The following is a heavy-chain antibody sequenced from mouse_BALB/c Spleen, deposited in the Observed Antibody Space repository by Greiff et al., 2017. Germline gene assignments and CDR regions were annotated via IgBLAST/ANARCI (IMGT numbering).Heavy chain of an antibody. V-gene: IGHV14-3*02. CDR1: GFNIKDTY. Sequence: DVHLVESGAELVKPGASVKLSCTASGFNIKDTYMHWVKQRPEQGLEWIGRIDPANGNTKYDPKFQGKATITADTSSNTAYLQLSSLTSEDTAVYYCARTYYGNYGSMDYWGQGTSVTVSS. J-gene: IGHJ4*01. CDR3: ARTYYGNYGSMDY. D-gene: IGHD2-10*01. CDR2: IDPANGNT.